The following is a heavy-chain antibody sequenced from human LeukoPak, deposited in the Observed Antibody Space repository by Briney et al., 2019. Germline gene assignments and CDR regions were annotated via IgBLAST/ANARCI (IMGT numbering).Heavy chain of an antibody. J-gene: IGHJ5*02. D-gene: IGHD1-26*01. CDR1: GGSISSSGYY. Sequence: SETLSLTCTVSGGSISSSGYYWGWIRQPPGKGLEWIATIYYSGSTYYNPSLKSRVTISVDTSKNQLSLKLSSLTSADTAVYYCARHEYSGSYYGLSWFDPWGQGTLVTVSS. CDR2: IYYSGST. CDR3: ARHEYSGSYYGLSWFDP. V-gene: IGHV4-39*01.